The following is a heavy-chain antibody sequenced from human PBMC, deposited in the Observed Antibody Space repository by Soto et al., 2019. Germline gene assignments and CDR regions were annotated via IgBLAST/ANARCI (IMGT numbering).Heavy chain of an antibody. D-gene: IGHD6-13*01. CDR3: ARDRIAADGTEVAFDF. CDR1: GGSISSYY. J-gene: IGHJ3*01. Sequence: QVQLQESGPGLVKPSETLSLSCTVSGGSISSYYWSWIRQPPGKGLEWIAYIDYSGSSKYNPSLKSRVTISVDTAKNQISLKLSSGTAADTAIYYCARDRIAADGTEVAFDFWGQGTMVTVSS. CDR2: IDYSGSS. V-gene: IGHV4-59*01.